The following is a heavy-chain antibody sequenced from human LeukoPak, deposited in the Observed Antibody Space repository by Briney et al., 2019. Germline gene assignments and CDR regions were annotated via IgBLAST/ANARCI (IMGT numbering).Heavy chain of an antibody. Sequence: ASETLSLTCTVSGGSISSYYWSWIRQPPGKGLEWIGYIYYSGSTNYNPSLKSRVTISVDTSKNQFSLKLSSVTAADTAVYYCARQPQKIDDYGNYLDYFDYGGQETLVTVSS. CDR3: ARQPQKIDDYGNYLDYFDY. D-gene: IGHD4-11*01. CDR2: IYYSGST. CDR1: GGSISSYY. J-gene: IGHJ4*02. V-gene: IGHV4-59*01.